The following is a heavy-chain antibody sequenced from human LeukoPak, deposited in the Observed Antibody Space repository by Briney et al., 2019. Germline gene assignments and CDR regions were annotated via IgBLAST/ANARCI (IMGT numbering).Heavy chain of an antibody. D-gene: IGHD2-8*02. Sequence: SQTLSLTCAISGDSVSSNSAAWNWIRQSPSRGLEWLGRTYHRSKWCSESAVYLKGRIIINPDTSKNQFSLQLNSVAPEDTAVYYCARTTGHFDYWGQGTLVTVSS. CDR1: GDSVSSNSAA. J-gene: IGHJ4*02. CDR3: ARTTGHFDY. V-gene: IGHV6-1*01. CDR2: TYHRSKWCS.